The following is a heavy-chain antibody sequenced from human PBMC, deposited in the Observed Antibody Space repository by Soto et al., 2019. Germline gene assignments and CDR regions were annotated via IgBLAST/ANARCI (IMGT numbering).Heavy chain of an antibody. CDR2: IFSDDEY. CDR1: GFSLSNPKMG. CDR3: ARLMRDAVGAPDAIYYFDP. D-gene: IGHD2-2*02. J-gene: IGHJ5*02. Sequence: GSGPTLVNPTETLTLTCTVSGFSLSNPKMGVSWIRQPPGKAPEWLAHIFSDDEYSYSTSLKSRLIISKDTSKSQVVLTMTNMDPVNSPTFYCARLMRDAVGAPDAIYYFDPCG. V-gene: IGHV2-26*01.